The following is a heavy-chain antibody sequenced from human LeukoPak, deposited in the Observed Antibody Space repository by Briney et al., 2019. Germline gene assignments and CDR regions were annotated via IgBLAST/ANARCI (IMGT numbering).Heavy chain of an antibody. CDR1: GVTFSNYA. CDR2: ISYDGSHK. D-gene: IGHD4-17*01. V-gene: IGHV3-30*04. Sequence: GGSLRLSCAASGVTFSNYAMHWVRQAPGKGLEWVTVISYDGSHKYYADSVKGRFTISRDNSKNTLYLQMNSLRAEDTAVYYCARRNGDYGLDYWGQGTLVTVSS. J-gene: IGHJ4*02. CDR3: ARRNGDYGLDY.